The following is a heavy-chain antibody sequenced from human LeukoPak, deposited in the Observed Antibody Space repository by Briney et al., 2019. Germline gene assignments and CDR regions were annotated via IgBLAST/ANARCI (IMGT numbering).Heavy chain of an antibody. CDR1: GFTFSSYS. Sequence: PGGSLRLSCAASGFTFSSYSMNWVRQAPGKGLEWVSSISSSSSYIYYADSVKGRFTISRDNAKNSLYLQVNSLRAEDTAVYYCARADTTQPYYFDYWGQGTLVTVSS. CDR3: ARADTTQPYYFDY. CDR2: ISSSSSYI. J-gene: IGHJ4*02. D-gene: IGHD5-18*01. V-gene: IGHV3-21*01.